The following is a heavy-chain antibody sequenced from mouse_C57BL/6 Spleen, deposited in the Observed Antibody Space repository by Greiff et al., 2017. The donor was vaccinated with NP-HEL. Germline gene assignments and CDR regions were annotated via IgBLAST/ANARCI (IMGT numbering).Heavy chain of an antibody. Sequence: VQLKESGPELVKPGASVKISCKASGYSFTDYNMNWVKQSNGKSLEWIGVINPNYGTTRYNQKIKGKATLTVDKSSSTAYMQLNSLTSEDSAIYYCAKGVAPPCYFDVRGTGPTVTVSS. CDR2: INPNYGTT. CDR1: GYSFTDYN. CDR3: AKGVAPPCYFDV. D-gene: IGHD1-1*01. V-gene: IGHV1-39*01. J-gene: IGHJ1*03.